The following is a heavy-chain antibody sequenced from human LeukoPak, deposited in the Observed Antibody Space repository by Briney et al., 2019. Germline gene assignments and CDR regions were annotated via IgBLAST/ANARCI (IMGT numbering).Heavy chain of an antibody. V-gene: IGHV3-7*02. CDR1: GFTFSSYW. Sequence: VGSLRLSCAASGFTFSSYWMSWVRQAPGKGLEWLANIKEGGSEKYYVDSVKGRFTISRDNAKNSLSLQMNSLRAEDTAVYYCARWYYYDSSGYYYVPLDAFDIWGQGTMVTVSS. CDR3: ARWYYYDSSGYYYVPLDAFDI. CDR2: IKEGGSEK. D-gene: IGHD3-22*01. J-gene: IGHJ3*02.